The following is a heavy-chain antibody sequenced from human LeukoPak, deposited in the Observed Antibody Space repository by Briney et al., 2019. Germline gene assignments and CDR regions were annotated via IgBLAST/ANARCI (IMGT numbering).Heavy chain of an antibody. Sequence: SVKVSCKASGGTFSSYAISWVRQAPGQGLEWMGGIIPIFGTANYAQKFQGRVTITADESTSTAYMELSSLSSEDTAVYYCAREGPRNWNDVHDAFDIWGQGTMVTVSS. D-gene: IGHD1-1*01. CDR1: GGTFSSYA. J-gene: IGHJ3*02. CDR3: AREGPRNWNDVHDAFDI. V-gene: IGHV1-69*13. CDR2: IIPIFGTA.